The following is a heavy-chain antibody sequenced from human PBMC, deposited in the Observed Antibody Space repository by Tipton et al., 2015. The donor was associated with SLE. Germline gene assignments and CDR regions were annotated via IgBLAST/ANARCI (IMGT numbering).Heavy chain of an antibody. CDR2: IYYTGIT. V-gene: IGHV4-59*08. D-gene: IGHD4-17*01. Sequence: TLSLTCTVSGGSITSYYWSWIRQSPGKGLEWVGYIYYTGITNYNPSVKSRVTISVDTSKNQFSLNLSSVTAADTAVYFCARHSCDYPFDYWGQGTLVTVSS. CDR3: ARHSCDYPFDY. CDR1: GGSITSYY. J-gene: IGHJ4*02.